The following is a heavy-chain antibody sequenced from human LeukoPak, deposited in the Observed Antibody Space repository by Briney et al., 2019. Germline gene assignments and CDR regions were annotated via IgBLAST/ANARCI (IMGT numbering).Heavy chain of an antibody. Sequence: GGSLRLSCVASGFTFSTYWMHWVRQAPGKGLEWVSCIYTDGSRTTYADSVKGRFTISRDNSKNTLYLQMNSLRAEDTAVYYCARDGIVGSPLFKFDYWGQGTLVTVSS. CDR1: GFTFSTYW. CDR2: IYTDGSRT. J-gene: IGHJ4*02. D-gene: IGHD1-26*01. CDR3: ARDGIVGSPLFKFDY. V-gene: IGHV3-74*01.